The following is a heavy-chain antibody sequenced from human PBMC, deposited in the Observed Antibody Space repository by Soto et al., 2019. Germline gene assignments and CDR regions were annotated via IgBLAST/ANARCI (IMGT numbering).Heavy chain of an antibody. CDR3: ARDYSVSGSYAPWFDP. CDR2: LYVNGNT. D-gene: IGHD3-10*01. V-gene: IGHV3-66*01. J-gene: IGHJ5*02. Sequence: GSLRLSCAASGFTFDDYAMIWVRQAPGKGLEWVSVLYVNGNTYYSDSVKGRFTISRDTSKNTLYLQMNTLRGEDTAVYYCARDYSVSGSYAPWFDPSGQGTQVTVSS. CDR1: GFTFDDYA.